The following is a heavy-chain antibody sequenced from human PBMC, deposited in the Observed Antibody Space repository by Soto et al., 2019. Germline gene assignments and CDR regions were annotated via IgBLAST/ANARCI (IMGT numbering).Heavy chain of an antibody. J-gene: IGHJ4*02. D-gene: IGHD2-2*01. CDR1: GFAVNSDY. CDR3: VRTSSY. V-gene: IGHV3-53*01. CDR2: IFGGGTT. Sequence: EVQLVASGGGLIQPGGSLKLSCAASGFAVNSDYMSWVRQAPGKVLEWVSVIFGGGTTYYSDSVKGRFTISRDNSKNTVFLQMNSLRAEDTAVYYCVRTSSYWGQGTRVIVSS.